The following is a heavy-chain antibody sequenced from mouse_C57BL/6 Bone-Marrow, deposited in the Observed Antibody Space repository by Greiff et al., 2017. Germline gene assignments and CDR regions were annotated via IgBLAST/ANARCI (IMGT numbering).Heavy chain of an antibody. J-gene: IGHJ4*01. D-gene: IGHD1-1*01. CDR1: GFSLSTVGMG. CDR3: AQKVRYYGSSYDYDRDY. CDR2: IWWDDDK. V-gene: IGHV8-8*01. Sequence: ESGPGILQPSQTLSLTCSFSGFSLSTVGMGVGWIRQPSGKGLEWLAHIWWDDDKYYNPALKSRLTISKDTSKNQVFLKIANVDTADTATYYCAQKVRYYGSSYDYDRDYWGQGTTVTVSS.